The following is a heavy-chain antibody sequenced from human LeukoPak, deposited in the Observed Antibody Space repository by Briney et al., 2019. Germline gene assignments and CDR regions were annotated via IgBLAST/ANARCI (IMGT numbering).Heavy chain of an antibody. D-gene: IGHD3-16*01. Sequence: GGSLRLSCAASGFTFDDYAMHWVRHAPGKGLEWVSGISWNSGSIGYADSVKGRFTISRDNAKNSLYLQMNSLRAEDTALYYCAKVIPHRKKPGLGYWGQGTLVTVSS. J-gene: IGHJ4*02. CDR2: ISWNSGSI. V-gene: IGHV3-9*01. CDR1: GFTFDDYA. CDR3: AKVIPHRKKPGLGY.